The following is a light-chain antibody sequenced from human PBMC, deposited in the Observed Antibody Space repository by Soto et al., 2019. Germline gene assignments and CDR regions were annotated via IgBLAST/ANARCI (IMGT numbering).Light chain of an antibody. J-gene: IGLJ1*01. CDR2: EVN. CDR3: ISRTSTSTYV. CDR1: SSDVGGYKY. V-gene: IGLV2-8*01. Sequence: QSVLPQSPSEIGSPGQSVTISCTGTSSDVGGYKYVSWYQQHPGKAPKLLIYEVNKRPSGVPDRFSGSKSGNTASLTVSGLQAEDESDYYNISRTSTSTYVCGTGTKFTV.